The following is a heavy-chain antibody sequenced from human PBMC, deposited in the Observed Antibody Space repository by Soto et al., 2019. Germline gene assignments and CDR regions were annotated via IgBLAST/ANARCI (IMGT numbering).Heavy chain of an antibody. J-gene: IGHJ4*01. V-gene: IGHV3-48*03. CDR1: GFTFSDYD. Sequence: PGGSLRLSCSASGFTFSDYDMNCDRQTPGKGLEWVSYFNNPGLTIYYADSVRGRFTISREKAKDSVYLQMNSLRAEDTAVYYCATRAVSHICYWGQGILVTV. CDR3: ATRAVSHICY. CDR2: FNNPGLTI. D-gene: IGHD6-19*01.